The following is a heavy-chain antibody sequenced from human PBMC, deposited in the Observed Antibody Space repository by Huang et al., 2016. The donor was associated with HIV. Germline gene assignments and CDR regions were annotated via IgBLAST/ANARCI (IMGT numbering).Heavy chain of an antibody. CDR1: GFSLDSYN. CDR3: ARDRGQQLFPFDS. V-gene: IGHV3-21*01. D-gene: IGHD6-13*01. J-gene: IGHJ4*02. CDR2: ISPSSSFI. Sequence: EVQLVESGGGLVKPGGSLRLSCAASGFSLDSYNMYWVRQTPGKGLHWVSSISPSSSFIDYAYSVKGRFSISRDNAKNSLYLQMNNLRGEDTAVYYCARDRGQQLFPFDSWGQGTLVTVSS.